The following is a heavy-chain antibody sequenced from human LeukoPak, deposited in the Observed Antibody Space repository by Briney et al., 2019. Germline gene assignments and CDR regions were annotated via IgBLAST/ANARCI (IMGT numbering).Heavy chain of an antibody. J-gene: IGHJ3*02. CDR3: TRSTGGVLDAFNI. Sequence: GGSLRLSCAASGFTFSSYSMNWVRQAPGKGLEWVSSISSSSSYIYYADSVKGRFTISRDNAKNSLYLQMNSLKTEDTAVYYCTRSTGGVLDAFNIWGQGTMVTVSS. D-gene: IGHD3-3*01. CDR2: ISSSSSYI. V-gene: IGHV3-21*04. CDR1: GFTFSSYS.